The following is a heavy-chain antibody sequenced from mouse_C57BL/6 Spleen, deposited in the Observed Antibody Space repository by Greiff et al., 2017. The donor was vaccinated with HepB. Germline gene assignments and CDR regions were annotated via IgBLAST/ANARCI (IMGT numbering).Heavy chain of an antibody. V-gene: IGHV5-12*01. J-gene: IGHJ1*03. CDR1: GFTFSDYY. CDR2: ISNGGGST. Sequence: VQLKESGGGLVQPGGSLKLSCAASGFTFSDYYMYWVRQTPEKRLEWVAYISNGGGSTYYPDTVKGRFTISRDTAKNTLYLQMSRLKSEDTAMYYCASYYGNYVYFDVWGTGTTVTVSS. D-gene: IGHD2-1*01. CDR3: ASYYGNYVYFDV.